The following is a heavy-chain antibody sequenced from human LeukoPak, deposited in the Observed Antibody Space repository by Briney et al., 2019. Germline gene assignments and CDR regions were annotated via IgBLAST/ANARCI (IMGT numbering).Heavy chain of an antibody. V-gene: IGHV3-74*01. Sequence: GGSLRLSCAASGFTFSSYWTHWVRHAPGKGRVWVSRINSEGSSTSYADSVRGRFTISRDNAKNTLYLQMNSLRAEDTAVYYCARDYDRYYMDVWGKGTTVTVSS. D-gene: IGHD3-3*01. CDR2: INSEGSST. J-gene: IGHJ6*03. CDR1: GFTFSSYW. CDR3: ARDYDRYYMDV.